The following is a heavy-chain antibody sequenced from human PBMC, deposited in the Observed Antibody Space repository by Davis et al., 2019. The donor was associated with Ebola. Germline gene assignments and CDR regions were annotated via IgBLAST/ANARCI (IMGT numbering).Heavy chain of an antibody. V-gene: IGHV3-30-3*01. CDR1: TVTFGVDA. CDR3: VKGGSYYGSGSYWVRYYGMDV. Sequence: GGSLRLSCAASTVTFGVDAMSWVRQAPDKGLEWVAIMSYDGVSKYYADSVRGRFTISRDNSKNTVYLQVNSLTTEDTAVYYCVKGGSYYGSGSYWVRYYGMDVWGQGTTVTVSS. J-gene: IGHJ6*02. CDR2: MSYDGVSK. D-gene: IGHD3-10*01.